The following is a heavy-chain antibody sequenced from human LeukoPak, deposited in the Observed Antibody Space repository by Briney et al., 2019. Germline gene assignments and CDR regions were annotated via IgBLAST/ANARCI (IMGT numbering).Heavy chain of an antibody. V-gene: IGHV3-7*03. Sequence: GGSLTLSCAASGFTFSGYWMNWVRQAPGKGLEWVANIKKEGSEKYYVDSVKGRFTISRDNAKNSLYLQMNSLRADDTAVYYCATDYYDSSGYYTGTYWGQGALVTVSS. CDR1: GFTFSGYW. D-gene: IGHD3-22*01. CDR2: IKKEGSEK. CDR3: ATDYYDSSGYYTGTY. J-gene: IGHJ4*02.